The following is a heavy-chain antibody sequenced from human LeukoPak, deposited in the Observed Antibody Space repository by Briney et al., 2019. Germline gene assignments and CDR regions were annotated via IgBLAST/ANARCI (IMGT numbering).Heavy chain of an antibody. V-gene: IGHV1-18*01. CDR3: ARGGYYDSSGLPYYYYYMDV. Sequence: ASVKVSCKASGYTFTSYGISWVRQAPGQGLEWMGWISAYNGNTNYAQKLQGRVTMTTDTSTSTAYMELRSLRSDDTAVYYCARGGYYDSSGLPYYYYYMDVWGKGTTVTVSS. J-gene: IGHJ6*03. CDR2: ISAYNGNT. D-gene: IGHD3-22*01. CDR1: GYTFTSYG.